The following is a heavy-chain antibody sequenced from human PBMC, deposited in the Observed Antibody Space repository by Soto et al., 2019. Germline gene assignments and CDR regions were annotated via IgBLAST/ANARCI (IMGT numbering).Heavy chain of an antibody. CDR1: GFTFSSYA. CDR2: ISGSGGST. J-gene: IGHJ6*02. Sequence: GGSLRLSCAASGFTFSSYAMSWVRQAPGKGLEWVSAISGSGGSTYYADSVKGRFTISRDNSKNTLYLQMNSLRAEDTAVYYCAKVDFWSGYYLSTYYYYGMDVWGQGTTVTVSS. D-gene: IGHD3-3*01. CDR3: AKVDFWSGYYLSTYYYYGMDV. V-gene: IGHV3-23*01.